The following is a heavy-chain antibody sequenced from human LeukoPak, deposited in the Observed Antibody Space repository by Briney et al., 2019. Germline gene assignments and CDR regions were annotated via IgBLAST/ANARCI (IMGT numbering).Heavy chain of an antibody. CDR3: ARVLGITMLAPFDL. J-gene: IGHJ2*01. V-gene: IGHV3-23*01. CDR1: GITFSNSA. CDR2: ITKSGDQT. D-gene: IGHD3-22*01. Sequence: GGSLRLSCVPSGITFSNSALSWVRQAPGKGLEWVSTITKSGDQTHYADSVRGLFTISRDIFKNTLYLQMNSLRAEDTAVYYCARVLGITMLAPFDLWGRGTLVTVSS.